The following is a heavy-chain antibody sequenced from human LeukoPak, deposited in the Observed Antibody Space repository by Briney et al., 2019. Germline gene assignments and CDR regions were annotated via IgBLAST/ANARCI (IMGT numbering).Heavy chain of an antibody. Sequence: PGGSLRLSCAASGFTFSSYWMSWARQAPGKGLEWVANIRQDGSEIYYVDSVKGRFTISRDNAKNSLYLQMNSLRAEDTALYYCAKDFHRLGEFDAFDIWGQGTMVTVSS. V-gene: IGHV3-7*03. J-gene: IGHJ3*02. CDR2: IRQDGSEI. D-gene: IGHD3-16*01. CDR3: AKDFHRLGEFDAFDI. CDR1: GFTFSSYW.